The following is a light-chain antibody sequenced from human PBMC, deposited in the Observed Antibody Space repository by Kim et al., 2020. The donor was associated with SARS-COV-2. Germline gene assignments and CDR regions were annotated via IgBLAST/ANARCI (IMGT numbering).Light chain of an antibody. J-gene: IGKJ1*01. CDR3: QQSYTTVRT. CDR1: QNIRSY. V-gene: IGKV1-39*01. Sequence: DIQMTQSPSSLSASVGDRVTITCRASQNIRSYLNWYQQKPGKGPKLLIHATSSLQTGVPSRFSGGGSGTDFTLTISSLEPEDFATYFCQQSYTTVRTFGQGTKVDIK. CDR2: ATS.